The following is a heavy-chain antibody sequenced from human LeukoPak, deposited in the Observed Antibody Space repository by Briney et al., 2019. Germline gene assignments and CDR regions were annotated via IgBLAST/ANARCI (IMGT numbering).Heavy chain of an antibody. J-gene: IGHJ4*02. V-gene: IGHV1-2*02. Sequence: VASVKVSCKASGYNFSGHYMHRVRQAPGQGLEWMGWIKPSNGDTKYAQNFQGRVTMTRDTFISTAYMELSSLRSDDTAVYYCASPPLSSAMYYAHWGQGTLVTVSS. CDR2: IKPSNGDT. D-gene: IGHD1-26*01. CDR1: GYNFSGHY. CDR3: ASPPLSSAMYYAH.